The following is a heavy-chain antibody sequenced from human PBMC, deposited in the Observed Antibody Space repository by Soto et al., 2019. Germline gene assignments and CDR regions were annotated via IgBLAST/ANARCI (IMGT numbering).Heavy chain of an antibody. Sequence: ASVKVSCKASGNTFSDYYIHWVRQAPGQGREWMGWINPDRGGTDYGGTNYAPKFQDRVTMIRDTSVSTTYMALSRLTSDDTAVYYCATTGGTNDMVYWGQGTLVTVSS. CDR1: GNTFSDYY. V-gene: IGHV1-2*02. CDR2: INPDRGGTDYGGT. D-gene: IGHD2-8*01. CDR3: ATTGGTNDMVY. J-gene: IGHJ4*02.